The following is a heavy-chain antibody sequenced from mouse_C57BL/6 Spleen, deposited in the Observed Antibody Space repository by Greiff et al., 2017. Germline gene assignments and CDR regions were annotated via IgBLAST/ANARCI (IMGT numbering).Heavy chain of an antibody. D-gene: IGHD1-1*01. V-gene: IGHV1-22*01. Sequence: VHVKQSGPELVKPGASVKMSCKASGYTFTDYNMHWVKQSHGKSLEWIGYINPNNGGTSYNQKFKGKATLTVNKSSSTAYMELRSLTSEDSAVYYCARSMTTVAAMDYWGQGTSVTVSS. CDR3: ARSMTTVAAMDY. CDR1: GYTFTDYN. CDR2: INPNNGGT. J-gene: IGHJ4*01.